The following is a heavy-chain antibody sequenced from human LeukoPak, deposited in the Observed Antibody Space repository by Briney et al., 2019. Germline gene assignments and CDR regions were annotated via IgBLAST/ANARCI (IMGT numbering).Heavy chain of an antibody. CDR2: ISWDGGST. CDR1: GFTFDDYT. Sequence: GGSLRLSCAASGFTFDDYTMHWVRQAPGKGLEWVSLISWDGGSTYYADSVKGRFTISRDNSKNTLHLQMNSLRAEDTAVYFCARRSGVAVAGAFDYWGQGTLVTVSS. CDR3: ARRSGVAVAGAFDY. D-gene: IGHD6-19*01. V-gene: IGHV3-43*01. J-gene: IGHJ4*02.